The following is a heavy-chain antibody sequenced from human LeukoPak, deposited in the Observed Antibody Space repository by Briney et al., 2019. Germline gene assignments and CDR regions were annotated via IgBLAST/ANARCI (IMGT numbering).Heavy chain of an antibody. CDR1: GFTFSSYA. D-gene: IGHD1-26*01. CDR2: ISASGGST. V-gene: IGHV3-23*01. J-gene: IGHJ5*02. CDR3: AKDWGAEWELLVGWFDP. Sequence: GGSLRLSCAASGFTFSSYAMSWVRQAPGKGLEWVSAISASGGSTYYADSVKGRFTISRDNSKNTLYLQMNSLRAEDTAVYYCAKDWGAEWELLVGWFDPWGQGTLVTVSS.